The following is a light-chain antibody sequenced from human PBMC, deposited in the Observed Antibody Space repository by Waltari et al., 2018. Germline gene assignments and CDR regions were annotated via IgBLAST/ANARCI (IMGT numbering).Light chain of an antibody. CDR3: QQYYSTPPRRAAYT. CDR1: QSVLYSSNNKNY. Sequence: DIVMTQSPDSLAVSLGERATINCKSSQSVLYSSNNKNYLAWYQQKPGQPPKLLIYWASTRESGVPDRFSGSGSGTDVTLTISSLQAEDVAVYYCQQYYSTPPRRAAYTFGQGTKLEIK. J-gene: IGKJ2*01. CDR2: WAS. V-gene: IGKV4-1*01.